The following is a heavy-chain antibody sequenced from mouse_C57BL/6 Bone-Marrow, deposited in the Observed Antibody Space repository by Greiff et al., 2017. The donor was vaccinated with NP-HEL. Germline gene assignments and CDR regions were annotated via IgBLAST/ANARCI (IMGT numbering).Heavy chain of an antibody. CDR2: IYPGNSDT. CDR3: TSYGSSPYWYFDV. J-gene: IGHJ1*03. Sequence: EVKVVESGTVLARPGASVKMSCKTSGYTFTSYWMHWVKQRPGQGLEWIGAIYPGNSDTSYNQKFKGKAKLTAVTSASTAYMELSSLTNEDSAVYYCTSYGSSPYWYFDVWGTGTTVTVSS. V-gene: IGHV1-5*01. D-gene: IGHD1-1*01. CDR1: GYTFTSYW.